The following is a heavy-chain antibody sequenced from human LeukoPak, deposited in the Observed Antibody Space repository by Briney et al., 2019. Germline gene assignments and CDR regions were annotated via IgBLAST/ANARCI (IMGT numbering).Heavy chain of an antibody. CDR2: FDPGDGET. Sequence: ASVKVSCKVSGYTLTELSMHWVRQAPGKGLEWMGGFDPGDGETIYAQKFQGRVTMTEDTSTDTAYMELSSLRSEDTAVYYCARGLFYYDSSGYPHYYYYMDVWGKGTTVTVSS. D-gene: IGHD3-22*01. V-gene: IGHV1-24*01. CDR1: GYTLTELS. CDR3: ARGLFYYDSSGYPHYYYYMDV. J-gene: IGHJ6*03.